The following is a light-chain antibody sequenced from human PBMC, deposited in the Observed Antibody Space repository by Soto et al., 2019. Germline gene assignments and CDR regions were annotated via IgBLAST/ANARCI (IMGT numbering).Light chain of an antibody. V-gene: IGLV1-51*02. CDR2: ENN. J-gene: IGLJ3*02. CDR3: GTWDSSLSPGGV. Sequence: QSVLTQPPSVSAAPGQMVTISCSGSSSNIGKNYVSWYQQLPGTAPKLLIYENNKRPSGIPDRFSGSTSGTSATLGITGLQTGDEADYYCGTWDSSLSPGGVFGGGTKVTVL. CDR1: SSNIGKNY.